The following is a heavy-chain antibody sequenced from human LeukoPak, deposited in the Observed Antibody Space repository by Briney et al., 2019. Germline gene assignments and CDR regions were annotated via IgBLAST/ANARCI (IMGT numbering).Heavy chain of an antibody. CDR1: GGSISSSSYY. D-gene: IGHD5-24*01. Sequence: SETLSLTCTVSGGSISSSSYYWGWIRQPPGKGLEWIGSIYYSGSTYYNPSLKSRVTISVDTSKNQFSLKLNSVTAADTAVYYCARRSFGYTETHRGPNFFDFWVQGTLVTVSS. V-gene: IGHV4-39*07. CDR3: ARRSFGYTETHRGPNFFDF. CDR2: IYYSGST. J-gene: IGHJ4*02.